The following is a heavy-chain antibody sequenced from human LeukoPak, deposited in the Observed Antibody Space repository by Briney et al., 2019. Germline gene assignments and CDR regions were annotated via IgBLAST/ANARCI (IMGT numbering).Heavy chain of an antibody. V-gene: IGHV4-34*01. CDR2: INHSGST. Sequence: SETLSLTCAVYGGSFSGYYWSWIRQPPGKGLEWIGEINHSGSTNYNPSLKSRVTISVDTSKNQFSLKLSSVTAADTAVYYCARGGGYSSSWGLRAFDIWGQGTMVTVSS. D-gene: IGHD6-13*01. CDR3: ARGGGYSSSWGLRAFDI. CDR1: GGSFSGYY. J-gene: IGHJ3*02.